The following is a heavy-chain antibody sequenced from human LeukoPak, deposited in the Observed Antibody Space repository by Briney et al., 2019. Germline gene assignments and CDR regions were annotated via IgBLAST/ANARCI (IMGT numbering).Heavy chain of an antibody. Sequence: ASVKVSCKASGYTFTGYYMHWVRQAPGQGLEWMGWINPNSGGTNYAQKFQGRVTMTRDTSISTAYMELSRLRSDDTAVYYCARDPERITIFGVVTLFDYWGQGTLVTVSS. CDR3: ARDPERITIFGVVTLFDY. CDR1: GYTFTGYY. CDR2: INPNSGGT. J-gene: IGHJ4*02. D-gene: IGHD3-3*01. V-gene: IGHV1-2*02.